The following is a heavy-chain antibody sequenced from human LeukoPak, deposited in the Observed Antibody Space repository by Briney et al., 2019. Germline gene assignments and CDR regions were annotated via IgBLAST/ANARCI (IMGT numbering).Heavy chain of an antibody. CDR2: INSDGSSA. V-gene: IGHV3-74*01. CDR1: GFTFSSYW. CDR3: ARVAAMAEYFDY. D-gene: IGHD5-18*01. J-gene: IGHJ4*02. Sequence: GGSLRLSCAASGFTFSSYWMHWVRQAPGKGLVWVSRINSDGSSASYADSVKGRFTISRDNAKNSLYLQMNSLRAEDTAVYYCARVAAMAEYFDYWGQGTLVTVSS.